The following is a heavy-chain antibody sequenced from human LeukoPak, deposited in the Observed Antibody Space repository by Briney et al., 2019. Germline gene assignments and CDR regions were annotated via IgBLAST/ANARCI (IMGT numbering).Heavy chain of an antibody. V-gene: IGHV1-18*01. CDR2: ISAYNGNT. J-gene: IGHJ4*02. Sequence: GASVKVSCKASGYTFTSYGISWVRQAPGQGLEWMGWISAYNGNTNYAQKLQSRVTMTTDTSTSTAYMELRSLRSDDTAVYYCARDRYYDSSYYFDYWGQGTLVTVSS. CDR3: ARDRYYDSSYYFDY. D-gene: IGHD3-22*01. CDR1: GYTFTSYG.